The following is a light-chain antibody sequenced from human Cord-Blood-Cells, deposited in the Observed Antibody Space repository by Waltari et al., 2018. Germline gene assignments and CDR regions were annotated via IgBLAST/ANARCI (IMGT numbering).Light chain of an antibody. CDR3: CSYAGSSTVV. CDR1: SSDVGSYNL. J-gene: IGLJ2*01. V-gene: IGLV2-23*02. CDR2: EVS. Sequence: QSALTQPASVSGSPGQSITISCPGTSSDVGSYNLVSWYQQHPGKAPKLVIYEVSKRPSGVSNRFSGSKSGNTASLTISGLQAEDEADYYCCSYAGSSTVVFGGGTKLTVL.